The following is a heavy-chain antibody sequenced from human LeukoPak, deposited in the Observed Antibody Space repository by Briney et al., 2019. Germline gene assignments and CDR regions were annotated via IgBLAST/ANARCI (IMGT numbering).Heavy chain of an antibody. CDR3: ARRKAVRPRDYYFDY. J-gene: IGHJ4*02. CDR1: DASVSSDNYH. CDR2: VYYSGST. Sequence: SETLSLTCTVPDASVSSDNYHWSWIRQPPGKGLEWIGYVYYSGSTNYNPSLKSRVTISVDTSKNQFSLKLSSVTAADTAVYYCARRKAVRPRDYYFDYWGQGTLVTVSS. V-gene: IGHV4-61*01. D-gene: IGHD6-6*01.